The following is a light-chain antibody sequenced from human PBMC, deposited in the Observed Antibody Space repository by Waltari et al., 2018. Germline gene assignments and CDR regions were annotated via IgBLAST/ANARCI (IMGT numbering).Light chain of an antibody. CDR3: QTGGHGTWV. CDR2: VNSDGSH. V-gene: IGLV4-69*01. CDR1: SGHSSNI. Sequence: QLVVTQSPSASAPLGASVKLTCTLSSGHSSNIVAWLQQRPEKGPRYLMKVNSDGSHIKGDEIPDRFSGSSSGAERYRTISSLQSDDEADYYCQTGGHGTWVFGGGTTLTVL. J-gene: IGLJ3*02.